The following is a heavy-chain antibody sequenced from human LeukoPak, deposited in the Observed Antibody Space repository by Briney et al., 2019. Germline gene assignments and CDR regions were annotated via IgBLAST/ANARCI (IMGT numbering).Heavy chain of an antibody. D-gene: IGHD6-13*01. CDR1: GGSISSGNYY. CDR3: ARGIYSSSWLPYFDY. J-gene: IGHJ4*02. V-gene: IGHV4-30-4*01. CDR2: IYYSGST. Sequence: SQTLSLTCTVSGGSISSGNYYWSWIRQPPGKGLEWIGYIYYSGSTYYNPSLKSRVTISVDTSKNQFSLKLSSVTAADTAVYYCARGIYSSSWLPYFDYWGQGTLVTVSS.